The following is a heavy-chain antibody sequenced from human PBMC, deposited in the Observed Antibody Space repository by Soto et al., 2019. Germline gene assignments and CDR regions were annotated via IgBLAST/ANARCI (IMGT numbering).Heavy chain of an antibody. CDR3: ARDMGIAAAGTSPGDY. D-gene: IGHD6-13*01. Sequence: ASVKVSCKASGYTFTSYAMHWVRQAPGQRLEWMGWINAGNGNTKYSQKFQGRVTITRDTSASTAYMELSSLRSEDTAVYYCARDMGIAAAGTSPGDYWGQGTLVTVSS. J-gene: IGHJ4*02. CDR2: INAGNGNT. CDR1: GYTFTSYA. V-gene: IGHV1-3*01.